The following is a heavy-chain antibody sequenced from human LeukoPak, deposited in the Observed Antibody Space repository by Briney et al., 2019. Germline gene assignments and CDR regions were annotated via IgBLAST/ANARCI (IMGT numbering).Heavy chain of an antibody. CDR1: GFTFSSYA. J-gene: IGHJ4*02. Sequence: GGSLRLSCAASGFTFSSYAMHWVRQAPGKGLEWVAVISYDGSNKYYADSVKGRFTISRDNSKNTLYLQMNSLRAEDTAVYYCAREGTAVAGLDYWGQGTLVTVSS. V-gene: IGHV3-30-3*01. D-gene: IGHD6-19*01. CDR3: AREGTAVAGLDY. CDR2: ISYDGSNK.